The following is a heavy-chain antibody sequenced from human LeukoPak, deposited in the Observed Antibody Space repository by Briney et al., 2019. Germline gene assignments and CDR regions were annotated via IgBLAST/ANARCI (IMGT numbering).Heavy chain of an antibody. Sequence: SETLSLTCTVSGGSISSSSYYWGGIRQPPGKGLEWIGSIYHSGSTYYNPSLKSRVTISVDTSKNQFSLKLSSVTAADTAVYYCARASPIYTMIVVVIGYFDYWGQGTLVTVSS. CDR1: GGSISSSSYY. D-gene: IGHD3-22*01. V-gene: IGHV4-39*07. J-gene: IGHJ4*02. CDR3: ARASPIYTMIVVVIGYFDY. CDR2: IYHSGST.